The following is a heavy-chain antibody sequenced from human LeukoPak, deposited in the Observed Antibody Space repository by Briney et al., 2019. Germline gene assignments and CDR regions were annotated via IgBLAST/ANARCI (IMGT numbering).Heavy chain of an antibody. V-gene: IGHV3-49*03. CDR1: GFTFGDYA. CDR3: TTDRGFVVVVPAADY. D-gene: IGHD2-2*01. CDR2: IRSKAYGGTT. J-gene: IGHJ4*02. Sequence: GGSLRLSCTASGFTFGDYAMSWFRQAQGKGLEWVGFIRSKAYGGTTEYAASVKGRLAISKDDSKSIAYLQMSSLKTEDTAVYYCTTDRGFVVVVPAADYWGQGTLVTVSS.